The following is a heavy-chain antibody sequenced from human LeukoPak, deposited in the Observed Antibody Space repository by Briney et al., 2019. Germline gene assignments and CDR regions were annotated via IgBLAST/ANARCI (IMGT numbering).Heavy chain of an antibody. CDR1: GGSISSGDYY. D-gene: IGHD3-22*01. J-gene: IGHJ2*01. CDR2: IYYSGST. Sequence: SQTLSLTCTVSGGSISSGDYYWSWIRQPPGKGLEWIGYIYYSGSTYYNPSLKSRVTISVDTSKNQFSLKLSSVTAADTAVYYCATRGNYYDSSGYPIYWYFDLWGRGTLVTVSS. V-gene: IGHV4-30-4*01. CDR3: ATRGNYYDSSGYPIYWYFDL.